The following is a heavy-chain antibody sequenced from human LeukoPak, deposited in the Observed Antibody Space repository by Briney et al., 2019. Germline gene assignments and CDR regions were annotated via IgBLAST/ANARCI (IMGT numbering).Heavy chain of an antibody. V-gene: IGHV1-69*05. CDR3: ARDIGGGRGSIAARHSYNWFDP. J-gene: IGHJ5*02. CDR2: IIPIFGTA. D-gene: IGHD6-6*01. Sequence: SVTVSCTASGGTFSSYAISWVRQAPGQGLEWMGGIIPIFGTANYAQKFQGRVTITTDESTSTAYMELSSLRSEDTAVYYCARDIGGGRGSIAARHSYNWFDPWGQGTLVTVSS. CDR1: GGTFSSYA.